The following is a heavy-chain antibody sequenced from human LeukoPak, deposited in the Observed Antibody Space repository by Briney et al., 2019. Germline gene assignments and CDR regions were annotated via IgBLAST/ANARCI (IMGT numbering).Heavy chain of an antibody. CDR2: ISSSSSYI. Sequence: PGGSLRLPCAASGFTFSSYSMNWVRQAPGKGLEWVSSISSSSSYIYYADSVKGRFTISRDNAKNSLYLQMNSLRAEDTAVYYCARDQNYDILTGYPSNWFDPWGQGTLVTVSS. J-gene: IGHJ5*02. D-gene: IGHD3-9*01. V-gene: IGHV3-21*01. CDR3: ARDQNYDILTGYPSNWFDP. CDR1: GFTFSSYS.